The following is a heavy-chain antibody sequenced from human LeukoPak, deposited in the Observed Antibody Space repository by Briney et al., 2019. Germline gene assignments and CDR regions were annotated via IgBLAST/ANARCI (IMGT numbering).Heavy chain of an antibody. J-gene: IGHJ4*02. D-gene: IGHD4-17*01. Sequence: PGGSLRLSCAASGLTFSSYGIHWVRQAPGKGLEWVAVISYDGSNKYYADSVKGRFTISRDNSKNTLYLQMNSLRVEDTAVYYCAKDLYGDYGPFDYWGQGTLVTVSS. CDR2: ISYDGSNK. CDR3: AKDLYGDYGPFDY. V-gene: IGHV3-30*18. CDR1: GLTFSSYG.